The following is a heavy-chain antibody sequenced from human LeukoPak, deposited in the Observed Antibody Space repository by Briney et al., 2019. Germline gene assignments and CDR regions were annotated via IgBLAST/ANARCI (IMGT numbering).Heavy chain of an antibody. CDR1: GFRFNSYG. CDR2: ISAGGDRT. CDR3: TKERRRDDILTGSFSD. J-gene: IGHJ4*02. D-gene: IGHD3-9*01. Sequence: GGTLRLSCAASGFRFNSYGMTWVRLAPGKGLEWVSAISAGGDRTYYADAVKGRFTISRDNSKNTLYLQMNSLRAEDTAVYYCTKERRRDDILTGSFSDWGQGILVTVSS. V-gene: IGHV3-23*01.